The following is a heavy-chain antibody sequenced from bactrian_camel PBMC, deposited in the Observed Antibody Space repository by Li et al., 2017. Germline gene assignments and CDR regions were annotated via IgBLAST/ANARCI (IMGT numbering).Heavy chain of an antibody. CDR1: GSTFQNYW. J-gene: IGHJ4*01. V-gene: IGHV3S1*01. CDR3: SKDRRGPGP. Sequence: HVQLVESGGGLVQPGGSLRLSCVGSGSTFQNYWVYWVRQAPGMGLEWVAGINRRGGSTTYYADSVKGRLTISRDNAKSTVYLQLNSLKTEDTAMYYCSKDRRGPGPRGQGTQVTVSS. D-gene: IGHD3*01. CDR2: INRRGGSTT.